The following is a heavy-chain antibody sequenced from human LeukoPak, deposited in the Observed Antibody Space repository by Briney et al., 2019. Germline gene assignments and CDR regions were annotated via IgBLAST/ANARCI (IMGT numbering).Heavy chain of an antibody. Sequence: GGSLRLSCTVSGFTVSSNSMSWVRQAPGKGLEWVSFIYSDNTHYSDSVKGRFTISRDNSKNTLYLQMNSLRAEDTAVYYCAKDSSITYYYGSGEIDYWGQGTLVTVSS. D-gene: IGHD3-10*01. CDR2: IYSDNT. CDR3: AKDSSITYYYGSGEIDY. V-gene: IGHV3-53*01. CDR1: GFTVSSNS. J-gene: IGHJ4*02.